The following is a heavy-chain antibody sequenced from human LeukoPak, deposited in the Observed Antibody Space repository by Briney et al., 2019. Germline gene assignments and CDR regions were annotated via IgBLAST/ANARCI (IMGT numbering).Heavy chain of an antibody. CDR3: ARLERSGYPQSDC. V-gene: IGHV4-38-2*01. J-gene: IGHJ4*02. Sequence: PSETLSLTCAVSGYSISSGYYWGWIRQPPGEGLEWIGSIYHSEGASYNPSLKSRVTVSVDTSKNQFSLKLSSVTAADTAVYYCARLERSGYPQSDCWGRGALVTVSS. CDR1: GYSISSGYY. D-gene: IGHD3-3*01. CDR2: IYHSEGA.